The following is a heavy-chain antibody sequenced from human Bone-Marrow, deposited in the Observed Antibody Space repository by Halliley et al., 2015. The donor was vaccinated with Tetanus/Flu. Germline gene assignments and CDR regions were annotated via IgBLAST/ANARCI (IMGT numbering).Heavy chain of an antibody. V-gene: IGHV3-74*01. Sequence: GLVWVSRINSYGSATTYVDSVKGRFTISRDNAKNMVYLQMNNLRAEDTAVYYCGTGLDQYFDLWGRGTPVTVSS. J-gene: IGHJ2*01. D-gene: IGHD3-9*01. CDR3: GTGLDQYFDL. CDR2: INSYGSAT.